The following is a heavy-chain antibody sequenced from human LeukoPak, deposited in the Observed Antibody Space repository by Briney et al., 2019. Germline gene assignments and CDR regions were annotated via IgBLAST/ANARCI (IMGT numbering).Heavy chain of an antibody. D-gene: IGHD6-13*01. CDR2: ISGTSSQT. CDR1: GFTFSIYS. J-gene: IGHJ4*02. V-gene: IGHV3-21*05. CDR3: ARVGLTTAAGTYDY. Sequence: GGSLRLSCAASGFTFSIYSMNWIRQAPGKGLEWLSYISGTSSQTNYADSVKGRFTISRDNAENSLFLQMNSLRADDTAVYYCARVGLTTAAGTYDYWGQGTLVTVSS.